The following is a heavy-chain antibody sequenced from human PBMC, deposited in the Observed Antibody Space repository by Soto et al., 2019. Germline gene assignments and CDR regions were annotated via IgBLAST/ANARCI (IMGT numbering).Heavy chain of an antibody. Sequence: TLSLTCAVYGGSFSGYYWSWIRQPPGKGLEWIGEINHSGSTNYNPSLKSRVTISVDTSKNQFSLKPSSVTAADTAVYYCARGRRIQLWLRADFDYWGQGTLVTVSS. D-gene: IGHD5-18*01. J-gene: IGHJ4*02. V-gene: IGHV4-34*01. CDR2: INHSGST. CDR1: GGSFSGYY. CDR3: ARGRRIQLWLRADFDY.